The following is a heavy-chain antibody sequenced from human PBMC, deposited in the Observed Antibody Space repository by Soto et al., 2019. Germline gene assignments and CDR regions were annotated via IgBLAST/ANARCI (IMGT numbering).Heavy chain of an antibody. Sequence: QLQLQQSGPGLVKPSETPTLTCTVSNGSISSSDYYWGWIRQPPGKGLEWIATIYYSGSIYYNPSLKGRISISVDTSKNQFSLKLSSVTAADTAVYYCVRHRNSRGSWYWVHPWGQGTLVTVSS. CDR2: IYYSGSI. J-gene: IGHJ5*02. V-gene: IGHV4-39*01. D-gene: IGHD6-13*01. CDR3: VRHRNSRGSWYWVHP. CDR1: NGSISSSDYY.